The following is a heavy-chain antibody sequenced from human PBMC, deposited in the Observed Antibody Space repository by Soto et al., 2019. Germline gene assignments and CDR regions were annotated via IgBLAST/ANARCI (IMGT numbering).Heavy chain of an antibody. CDR3: ALLSSSHTNPFDP. V-gene: IGHV1-69*13. J-gene: IGHJ5*02. CDR1: GGTFSSYA. D-gene: IGHD6-6*01. CDR2: IIPIFGTA. Sequence: ASVKVSCKASGGTFSSYAISWVRQSPGQGLEWMGGIIPIFGTANYAQKFQGRVTITADESTSTAYMELSSLRSEDTAVYYCALLSSSHTNPFDPWGQGTLVTVSS.